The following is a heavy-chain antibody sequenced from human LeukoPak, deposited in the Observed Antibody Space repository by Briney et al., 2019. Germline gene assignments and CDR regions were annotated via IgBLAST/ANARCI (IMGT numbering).Heavy chain of an antibody. V-gene: IGHV3-74*01. D-gene: IGHD2-8*01. J-gene: IGHJ4*02. CDR2: INSDGSST. CDR3: ARGCSNGVCCGYY. CDR1: GFTFSAYW. Sequence: GGSLRLSCAVSGFTFSAYWMHWVRQAPGKGLVWVSRINSDGSSTNYADSVKGRFTISRDNAKNTLYLQMNSLRAEDTAMYYCARGCSNGVCCGYYWGQGTLVTVSS.